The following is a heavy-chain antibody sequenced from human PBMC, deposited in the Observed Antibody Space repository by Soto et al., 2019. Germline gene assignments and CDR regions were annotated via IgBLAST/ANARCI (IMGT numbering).Heavy chain of an antibody. CDR2: FYSSGSI. V-gene: IGHV4-31*03. CDR1: GYSITAGGYY. CDR3: ARMYSSGSGWFHP. Sequence: SETLSLTCFVSGYSITAGGYYWSWIRHHPGKGLEWMGSFYSSGSIIYNPSLRSRVSISGDTSSNQFSMSLTSVTAADTARYYCARMYSSGSGWFHPWGQGTLVTVSS. J-gene: IGHJ5*02. D-gene: IGHD6-19*01.